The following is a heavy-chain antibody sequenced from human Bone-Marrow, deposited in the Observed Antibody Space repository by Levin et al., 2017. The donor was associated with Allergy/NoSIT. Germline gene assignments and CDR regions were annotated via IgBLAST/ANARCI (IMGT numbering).Heavy chain of an antibody. D-gene: IGHD1-7*01. CDR2: FDPEDAAT. Sequence: ASVKVSCNVSGYTLIDLSMHWVRQTPGKGLEWMGGFDPEDAATTYAQNFQGRVAMTEDTSTDTAYMELSSQRFEDTAVYYCATGRRYSWNYDGFDKWGQGTMVTVSS. V-gene: IGHV1-24*01. CDR1: GYTLIDLS. CDR3: ATGRRYSWNYDGFDK. J-gene: IGHJ3*02.